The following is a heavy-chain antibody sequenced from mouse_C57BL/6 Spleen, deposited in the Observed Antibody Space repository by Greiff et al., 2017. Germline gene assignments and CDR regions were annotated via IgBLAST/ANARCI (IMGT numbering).Heavy chain of an antibody. Sequence: VQLQQSGAELVRPGTSVKVSCKASGYAFTNYLIEWVKQRPGQGLEWIGVINPGSGGTNYNEKFKGKATLTADKSSSTAYMQLSSLTSEDSAVYFCARSYYGSSPLLAMDYWGQGTSVTVSS. D-gene: IGHD1-1*01. J-gene: IGHJ4*01. CDR2: INPGSGGT. CDR1: GYAFTNYL. V-gene: IGHV1-54*01. CDR3: ARSYYGSSPLLAMDY.